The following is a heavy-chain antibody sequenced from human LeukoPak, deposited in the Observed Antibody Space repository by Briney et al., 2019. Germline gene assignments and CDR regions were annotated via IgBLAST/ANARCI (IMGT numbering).Heavy chain of an antibody. CDR2: IQPSGNT. V-gene: IGHV4-61*02. CDR3: ARDLGGGWFDP. CDR1: GGSVRSGSYY. J-gene: IGHJ5*02. D-gene: IGHD3-16*01. Sequence: TSEILSLTCTVAGGSVRSGSYYWNWIRQPAGEGLEWLGRIQPSGNTNYSPSLKSRVTISVDTSKNQFSLKLTSVTAADTAVYYCARDLGGGWFDPWGQGTLVTVSS.